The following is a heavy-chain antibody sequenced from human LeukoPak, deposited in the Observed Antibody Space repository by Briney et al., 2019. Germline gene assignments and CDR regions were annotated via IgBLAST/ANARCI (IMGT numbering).Heavy chain of an antibody. CDR2: INPNSGGT. D-gene: IGHD3-22*01. V-gene: IGHV1-2*02. CDR1: GYTLTELS. J-gene: IGHJ3*02. Sequence: GASVKVSCKVSGYTLTELSMHWVRQAPGQGLEWMGWINPNSGGTNYAQKFQGRVTMTRDTSISTAYMELSRLRSDDTAVYYCARARYYHSPNGAFDIWGQGTMVTVSS. CDR3: ARARYYHSPNGAFDI.